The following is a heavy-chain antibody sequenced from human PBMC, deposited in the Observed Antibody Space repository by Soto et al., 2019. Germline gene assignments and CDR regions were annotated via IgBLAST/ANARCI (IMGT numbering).Heavy chain of an antibody. CDR3: ARDQYSGYDFAL. CDR2: IPSRGRP. CDR1: GASIAGGSYY. V-gene: IGHV4-30-4*01. Sequence: QVQLRESGPGLVKPSQTLSLSCSVSGASIAGGSYYWSWIRQLPGKGLEWIGYIPSRGRPFYNPSLTSRVTIPADTSNNHLPLQMTSVTAADTAVYYCARDQYSGYDFALWGQGTLVTVSS. D-gene: IGHD5-12*01. J-gene: IGHJ4*02.